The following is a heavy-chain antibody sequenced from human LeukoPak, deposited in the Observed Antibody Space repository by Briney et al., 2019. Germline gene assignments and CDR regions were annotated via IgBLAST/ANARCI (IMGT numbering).Heavy chain of an antibody. V-gene: IGHV3-66*04. Sequence: GGSLRLSCAASGFTVSSNYMSWVRQAPGKGLEWVSVIYSGGSTYYVDSVKGRFTISRDNSKNTLYLQMNSLRAEDTAVYYCASQGRWLQFSPFDYWGQGTLVTVSS. CDR1: GFTVSSNY. CDR2: IYSGGST. J-gene: IGHJ4*02. D-gene: IGHD5-24*01. CDR3: ASQGRWLQFSPFDY.